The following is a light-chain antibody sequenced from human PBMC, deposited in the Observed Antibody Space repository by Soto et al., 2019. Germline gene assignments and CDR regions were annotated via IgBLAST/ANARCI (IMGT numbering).Light chain of an antibody. J-gene: IGKJ4*01. CDR3: QQYHSYPLH. CDR2: DVS. CDR1: QDISHY. Sequence: DIPMTQSPASLSAFVGDRVTPTCQASQDISHYLNWYQQRPGKAPKLLIYDVSNLEAGVPSRFSGGGSGTYFTLTITGLQPEDIAVYYFQQYHSYPLHFGGGTQVELK. V-gene: IGKV1-33*01.